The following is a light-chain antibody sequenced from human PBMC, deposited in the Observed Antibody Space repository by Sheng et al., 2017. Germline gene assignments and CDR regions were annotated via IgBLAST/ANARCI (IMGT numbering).Light chain of an antibody. J-gene: IGLJ1*01. CDR2: SNT. CDR1: SSNIGAGYD. V-gene: IGLV1-40*01. CDR3: CSYAGANNYV. Sequence: QSVLTQPPSVSGAPGQRVTISCTGSSSNIGAGYDVHWYQQLPGTAPQLLIYSNTNRPSGVPDRFSGSKSGNTASLTVSGLQAEDEADYYCCSYAGANNYVFGIGTKVTVL.